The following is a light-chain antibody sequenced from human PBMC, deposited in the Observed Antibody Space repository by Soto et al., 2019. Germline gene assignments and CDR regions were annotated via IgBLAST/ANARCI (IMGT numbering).Light chain of an antibody. Sequence: IQLTQSPSSLSASVGDRVTITCRASQGISSYLAWYQQKPGKAPKLLIYAASTLQSGVPSRFSGSGSGTDFTLTISSLQPEDFATDYCQQLNSYPQITFGGGTKVEIK. J-gene: IGKJ4*01. CDR1: QGISSY. V-gene: IGKV1-9*01. CDR3: QQLNSYPQIT. CDR2: AAS.